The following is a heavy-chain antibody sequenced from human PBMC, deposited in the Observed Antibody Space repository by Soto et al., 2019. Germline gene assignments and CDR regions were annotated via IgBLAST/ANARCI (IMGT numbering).Heavy chain of an antibody. J-gene: IGHJ4*02. CDR2: INPNSGGT. Sequence: QVQLVQSGAEVKKPGASVKVSCKASGYTFTGYYMHWVRQAPGQGLEWMGWINPNSGGTNYAQKFQGWVTMTRDTSVSTAYMELSRLRSDDTAVYYCARERPHYYGSGSRNFDYWGQGTLVTVSS. CDR1: GYTFTGYY. D-gene: IGHD3-10*01. V-gene: IGHV1-2*04. CDR3: ARERPHYYGSGSRNFDY.